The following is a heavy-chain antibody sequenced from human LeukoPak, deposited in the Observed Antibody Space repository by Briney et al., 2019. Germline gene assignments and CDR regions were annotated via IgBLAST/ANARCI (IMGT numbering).Heavy chain of an antibody. J-gene: IGHJ6*03. CDR2: INPNSGGT. D-gene: IGHD3-10*01. CDR3: ARDFRTMVRGVIWSYYYYMDV. V-gene: IGHV1-2*02. Sequence: ASVKVSCKASGYTFTGYYMHWVRQAPGQGLEWMGWINPNSGGTNYAQKFQGRVTMTRDTSISTAYMELSRLRSDDTAVYYCARDFRTMVRGVIWSYYYYMDVWGKGTTVTVSS. CDR1: GYTFTGYY.